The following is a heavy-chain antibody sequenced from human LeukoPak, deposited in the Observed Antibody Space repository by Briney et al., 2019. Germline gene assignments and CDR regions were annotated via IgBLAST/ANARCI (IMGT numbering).Heavy chain of an antibody. Sequence: SQTLSLTCTVSGGSISSGSYYWSWIRQPAGKGLEWIGRIYTSGSTNYNPSLKSRVTISVDTSKNQFSLKLSSVTAADTAVYYCARDRTVYAFDIWGQGTMVTVSS. D-gene: IGHD2-8*02. V-gene: IGHV4-61*02. CDR2: IYTSGST. CDR1: GGSISSGSYY. CDR3: ARDRTVYAFDI. J-gene: IGHJ3*02.